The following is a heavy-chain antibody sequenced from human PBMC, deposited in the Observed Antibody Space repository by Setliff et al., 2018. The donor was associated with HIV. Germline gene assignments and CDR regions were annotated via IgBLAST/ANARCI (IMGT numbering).Heavy chain of an antibody. Sequence: PGGSLRLSCAASGFTFSDYWMTWVRQAPGEGLVWVSGISGSGATTNYADSVKGRFTISRDNSKNTLYLQMSTLRAEDTAVYYCARDRGLRGMLLSSKELGFYCMDVWGKGTTVTVSS. CDR1: GFTFSDYW. CDR3: ARDRGLRGMLLSSKELGFYCMDV. V-gene: IGHV3-23*01. CDR2: ISGSGATT. J-gene: IGHJ6*03. D-gene: IGHD1-26*01.